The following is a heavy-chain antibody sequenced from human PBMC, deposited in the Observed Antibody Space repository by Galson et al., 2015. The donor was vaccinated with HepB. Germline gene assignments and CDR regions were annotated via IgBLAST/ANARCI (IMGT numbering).Heavy chain of an antibody. D-gene: IGHD3-9*01. CDR3: ARDVLRYFDWLSHGLYYYYYYGMDV. CDR2: IWYDGSNK. Sequence: SLRLSCAASGFTFSSYGMHWVRQAPGKGLEWVAVIWYDGSNKYYADSVKGRFTISRDNSKNTLYLQMNSLRAEDTAVYYCARDVLRYFDWLSHGLYYYYYYGMDVWGQGTTVTVSS. CDR1: GFTFSSYG. V-gene: IGHV3-33*01. J-gene: IGHJ6*02.